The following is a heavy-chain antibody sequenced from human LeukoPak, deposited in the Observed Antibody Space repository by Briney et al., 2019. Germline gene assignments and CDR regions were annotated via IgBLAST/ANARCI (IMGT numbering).Heavy chain of an antibody. CDR3: ARDPEYSSGWYGGDVAFDI. CDR1: GFTFSSYG. J-gene: IGHJ3*02. CDR2: IKQDGSEK. D-gene: IGHD6-19*01. V-gene: IGHV3-7*03. Sequence: GGSLRLSCAASGFTFSSYGMSWVRRAPGKGLEWVANIKQDGSEKYYVDSVKGRFTISRDNAKNSLYLQMNSLRAEDTAVYYCARDPEYSSGWYGGDVAFDIWGQGTMVTVSS.